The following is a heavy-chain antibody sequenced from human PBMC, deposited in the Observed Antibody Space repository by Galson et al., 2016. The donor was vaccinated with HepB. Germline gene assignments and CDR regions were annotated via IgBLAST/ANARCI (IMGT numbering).Heavy chain of an antibody. D-gene: IGHD3-10*01. Sequence: QSGAEVKKPGESVKISCKGSGYSFNSHWIGWVRQMPGKGLEWMGIIYPEDSDTRYSPSFQGQVTISADKSPSTAYLQWSSLKASDTAIYYCARTISRVRGVVRGMDVWGQGTTVTVSS. V-gene: IGHV5-51*01. J-gene: IGHJ6*02. CDR3: ARTISRVRGVVRGMDV. CDR1: GYSFNSHW. CDR2: IYPEDSDT.